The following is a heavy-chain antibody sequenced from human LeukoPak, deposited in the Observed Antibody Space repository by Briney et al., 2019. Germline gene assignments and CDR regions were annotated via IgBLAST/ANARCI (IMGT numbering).Heavy chain of an antibody. CDR1: GFTFSSYS. J-gene: IGHJ4*02. CDR2: ISSSSSYI. CDR3: ARDSSGWYRLDY. Sequence: GGSLRLSCAASGFTFSSYSMNWVRQAPGKGLEWVSSISSSSSYIYYADPVKGRFTISRDNAKNSLYLQMNSLRAEDTAVYYCARDSSGWYRLDYWGQGTLVTVSS. D-gene: IGHD6-19*01. V-gene: IGHV3-21*01.